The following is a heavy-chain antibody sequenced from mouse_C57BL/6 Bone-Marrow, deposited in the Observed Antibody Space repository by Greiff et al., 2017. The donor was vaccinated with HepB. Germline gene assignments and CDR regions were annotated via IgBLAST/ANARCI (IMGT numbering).Heavy chain of an antibody. D-gene: IGHD2-12*01. V-gene: IGHV1-7*01. J-gene: IGHJ2*01. Sequence: VQLQQSGAELAKPGASVKLSCKASGYTFTSYWMHWVKQRPGPGLEWIGYIKCSSGYTKNKQKFKEKDTLTADKYSSTAYMQLSSLTSEDSAVYYCARPYSNDGVYFDYWGQGTTLTVSS. CDR1: GYTFTSYW. CDR3: ARPYSNDGVYFDY. CDR2: IKCSSGYT.